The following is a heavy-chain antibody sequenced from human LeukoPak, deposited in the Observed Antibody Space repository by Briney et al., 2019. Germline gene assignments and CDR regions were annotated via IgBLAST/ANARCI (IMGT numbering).Heavy chain of an antibody. CDR2: LYYSGST. J-gene: IGHJ4*02. Sequence: PSETLSLTCTVSGGSISSSSYYWGWIRQPPGKGLEWIGSLYYSGSTYYNPSLKSRVTISVDTSKNQFSLKLTSVTAADTAVYYCARHGHHGDHDYWGQGTLVTVSS. V-gene: IGHV4-39*01. CDR1: GGSISSSSYY. CDR3: ARHGHHGDHDY. D-gene: IGHD2-21*02.